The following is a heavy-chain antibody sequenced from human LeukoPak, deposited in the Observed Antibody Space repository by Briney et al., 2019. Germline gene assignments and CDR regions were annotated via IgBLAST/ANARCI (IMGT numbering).Heavy chain of an antibody. CDR3: ARVNYDILTGYPLDYYYMDV. CDR2: MNPNSGNT. J-gene: IGHJ6*03. CDR1: GYTFTSYD. V-gene: IGHV1-8*01. D-gene: IGHD3-9*01. Sequence: ASVKVSCKASGYTFTSYDINWVRQATGQGLEWMGWMNPNSGNTGSAQKFQGRLSMTRNNPLSTAYMELSSLRSEDTAVYYCARVNYDILTGYPLDYYYMDVWGKGTTVTVSS.